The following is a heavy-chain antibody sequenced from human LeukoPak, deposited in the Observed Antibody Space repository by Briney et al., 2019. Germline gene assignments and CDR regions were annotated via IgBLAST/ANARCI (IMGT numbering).Heavy chain of an antibody. V-gene: IGHV6-1*01. CDR1: GDSICSNSAG. CDR3: ARDWNLPDTSFDY. D-gene: IGHD1-7*01. CDR2: TYWRPKWYN. J-gene: IGHJ4*02. Sequence: SQTLSLTCAVSGDSICSNSAGWNWLRQSPSRGLEWLGRTYWRPKWYNDYAVCVKSPITINPDTSKNQFSLQLHSVTPEDTAVYYCARDWNLPDTSFDYWGQGTLGTGPS.